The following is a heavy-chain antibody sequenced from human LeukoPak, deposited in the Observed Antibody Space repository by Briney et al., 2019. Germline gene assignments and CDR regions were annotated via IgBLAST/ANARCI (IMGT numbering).Heavy chain of an antibody. J-gene: IGHJ4*02. Sequence: ASVKVSCKASGYTFTSYDINWVRQATGQGLEWIGWMNPNSGNTGYAQKFQGRVTMTRNTSISTAYMELSSLRSEDTAVYYCARGRGVRDYYDSSGYYSDLGYWGQGTLVTVSS. CDR3: ARGRGVRDYYDSSGYYSDLGY. D-gene: IGHD3-22*01. V-gene: IGHV1-8*01. CDR2: MNPNSGNT. CDR1: GYTFTSYD.